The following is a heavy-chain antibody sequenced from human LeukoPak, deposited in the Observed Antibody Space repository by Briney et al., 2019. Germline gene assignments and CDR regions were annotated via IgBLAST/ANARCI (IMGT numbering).Heavy chain of an antibody. J-gene: IGHJ3*02. CDR1: GFTFSNYW. V-gene: IGHV3-7*01. CDR2: INQDGSEK. CDR3: ARDDYNWNVDAFEI. D-gene: IGHD1-20*01. Sequence: GGSLRLSCAASGFTFSNYWMTWVRQAPGKGLEWVANINQDGSEKYYVDSVKGRFTISRDNPKKSLYLQMNSLRAEDTAVYYCARDDYNWNVDAFEIWGQGTMVTVSS.